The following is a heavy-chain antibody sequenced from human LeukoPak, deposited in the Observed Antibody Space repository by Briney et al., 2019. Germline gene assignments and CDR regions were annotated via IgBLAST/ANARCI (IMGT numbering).Heavy chain of an antibody. CDR1: GFTFSSYW. Sequence: GGSLRLSCAASGFTFSSYWMSWVRQAPGKGLEWVANIKQDGSEVYYANSVKGHFTISRDNAKNSLYLQMNSLRAEDTAVYYCARYTEYYFDYWGQGTLVTVSS. CDR2: IKQDGSEV. J-gene: IGHJ4*02. CDR3: ARYTEYYFDY. D-gene: IGHD2-2*02. V-gene: IGHV3-7*01.